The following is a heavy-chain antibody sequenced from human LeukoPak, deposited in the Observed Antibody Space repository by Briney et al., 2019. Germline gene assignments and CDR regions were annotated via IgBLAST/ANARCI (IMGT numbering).Heavy chain of an antibody. V-gene: IGHV1-24*01. J-gene: IGHJ4*02. D-gene: IGHD2-15*01. CDR3: ATGPMRYCSGGSCYSVDY. Sequence: GASVKVSCKVSGYTLTELSMHWVRQAPGKGLEWMGGFDPEDGETIYAQKFQGRVTMTEDTSTDTAYMELSSLRSEDTAVYYCATGPMRYCSGGSCYSVDYWGQGTLVTVSS. CDR1: GYTLTELS. CDR2: FDPEDGET.